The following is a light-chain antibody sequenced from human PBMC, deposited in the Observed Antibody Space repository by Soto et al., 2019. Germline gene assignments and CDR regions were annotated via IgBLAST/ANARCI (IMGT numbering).Light chain of an antibody. CDR3: QQYNNWPPT. CDR1: QSVSST. Sequence: EIVMTQSPVTLSVSPGDRATLSCRPSQSVSSTYLAWYQQRPGQAPRLLIYSSSSRASGIPDRFSGSGSGTDFTLTISSLQSEDFAVYYCQQYNNWPPTFGQGTKVDI. CDR2: SSS. J-gene: IGKJ1*01. V-gene: IGKV3D-15*01.